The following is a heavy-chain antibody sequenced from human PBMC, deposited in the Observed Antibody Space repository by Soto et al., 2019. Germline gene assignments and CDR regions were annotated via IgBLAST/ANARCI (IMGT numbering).Heavy chain of an antibody. D-gene: IGHD3-9*01. Sequence: GASVKVSCKASGYTFTSYGISWVRQAPGQGLEWMGWISAYNGNTNYAQKLQGRVTMTTDTSTSTAYMELRSLRSDDTAVYYCARGPNLDYDILTGYYAYWGQGTLVTVSS. J-gene: IGHJ4*02. V-gene: IGHV1-18*01. CDR3: ARGPNLDYDILTGYYAY. CDR1: GYTFTSYG. CDR2: ISAYNGNT.